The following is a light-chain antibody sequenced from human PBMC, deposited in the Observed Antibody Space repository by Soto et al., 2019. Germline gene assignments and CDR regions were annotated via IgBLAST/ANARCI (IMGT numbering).Light chain of an antibody. CDR2: GAS. Sequence: EIVMTQSPATLSVSPGERATLSCRASQSVSSNLAWYQQKPGQAPRLLIYGASTRATGIPARFSGSESGTKFTLIIISLQSEDFAVYYCQQYNNWPRTFGQGTKV. V-gene: IGKV3-15*01. J-gene: IGKJ1*01. CDR1: QSVSSN. CDR3: QQYNNWPRT.